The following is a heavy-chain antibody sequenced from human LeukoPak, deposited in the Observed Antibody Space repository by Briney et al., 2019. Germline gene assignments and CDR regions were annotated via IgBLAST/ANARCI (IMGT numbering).Heavy chain of an antibody. CDR2: ISSGSIYI. CDR3: ARGNWGISL. J-gene: IGHJ4*02. D-gene: IGHD7-27*01. Sequence: GGSLRLSCAASGVTFSSYSMNWVSQAPGKGLEWVSSISSGSIYIYYADSVKGRFTISRDNAKNSLFLQMNSLRAEDTAVYYCARGNWGISLWGQGTLVTVSS. V-gene: IGHV3-21*01. CDR1: GVTFSSYS.